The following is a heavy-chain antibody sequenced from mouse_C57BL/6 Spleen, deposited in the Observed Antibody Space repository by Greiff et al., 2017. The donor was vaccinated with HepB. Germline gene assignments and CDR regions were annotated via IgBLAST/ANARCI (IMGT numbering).Heavy chain of an antibody. V-gene: IGHV2-5*01. CDR3: AKRGTEGYAMDY. CDR2: IWRGGST. D-gene: IGHD2-14*01. J-gene: IGHJ4*01. Sequence: VQLQQSGPGLVQPSQNLSITCTVSGFSLTSYGVHWVRQSPGKGLEWLGVIWRGGSTDYNAAFMSRLSITKDNSKSQVFFKMNSLQADDTAIYYCAKRGTEGYAMDYWGQGTSVTVSS. CDR1: GFSLTSYG.